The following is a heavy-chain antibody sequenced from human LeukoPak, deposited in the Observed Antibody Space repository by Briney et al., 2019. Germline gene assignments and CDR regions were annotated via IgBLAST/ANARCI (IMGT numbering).Heavy chain of an antibody. CDR1: GYSISSGYY. V-gene: IGHV4-38-2*01. D-gene: IGHD5-18*01. Sequence: SETLSLTCAVSGYSISSGYYWGWIRQPPGKGLEWIGSIYHSGSTYYNPSLKSRVAISVDTSKNQFSLKLSSVTAADTAVYYWAVDRGYSYGSDYWGQGTLVTVSS. J-gene: IGHJ4*02. CDR2: IYHSGST. CDR3: AVDRGYSYGSDY.